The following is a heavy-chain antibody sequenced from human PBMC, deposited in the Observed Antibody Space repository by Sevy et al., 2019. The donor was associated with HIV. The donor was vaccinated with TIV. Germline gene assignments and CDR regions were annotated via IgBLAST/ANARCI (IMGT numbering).Heavy chain of an antibody. CDR2: ISGSGGST. CDR1: GFTFSSYA. J-gene: IGHJ6*02. CDR3: AKGKYQLLKTEYYYYYYSMDV. D-gene: IGHD2-2*01. Sequence: GGSLRLSCAASGFTFSSYAMSWVRQAPGKGLEWVSAISGSGGSTYYADSVKGRFTISRDNSKNTLYLQMNSLRAEDTAVYYCAKGKYQLLKTEYYYYYYSMDVWGQGTTVTVSS. V-gene: IGHV3-23*01.